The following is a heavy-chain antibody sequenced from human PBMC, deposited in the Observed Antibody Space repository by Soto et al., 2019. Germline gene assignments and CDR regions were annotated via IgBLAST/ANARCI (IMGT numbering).Heavy chain of an antibody. D-gene: IGHD2-15*01. Sequence: GGSLRLSCTASGFTFSNAWMTWVRQAPGKGLEWVGRIKSKTDGGTTDYAAPVKGRFTISRDDSKNTMYLQMNSLKTEDTAVYYCTSPRRHIITPWAQRTLVTVSS. CDR1: GFTFSNAW. J-gene: IGHJ1*01. CDR2: IKSKTDGGTT. V-gene: IGHV3-15*01. CDR3: TSPRRHIITP.